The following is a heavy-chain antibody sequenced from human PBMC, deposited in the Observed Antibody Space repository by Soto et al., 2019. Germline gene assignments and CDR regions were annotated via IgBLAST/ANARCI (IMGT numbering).Heavy chain of an antibody. J-gene: IGHJ6*02. CDR2: IYPGDSDT. CDR1: GYSFTSYW. V-gene: IGHV5-51*01. D-gene: IGHD6-13*01. CDR3: ARRGRLEAAADPYYYYGMDV. Sequence: GESLKISCKGSGYSFTSYWIGWVRQMPGKGLEWMGIIYPGDSDTRYSPSFQGQVTISADKSISTAYLQWSSLKASDTATYYCARRGRLEAAADPYYYYGMDVWGQGTTVTSP.